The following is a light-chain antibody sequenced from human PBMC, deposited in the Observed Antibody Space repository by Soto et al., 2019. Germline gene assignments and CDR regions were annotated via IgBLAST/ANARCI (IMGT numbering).Light chain of an antibody. J-gene: IGKJ1*01. CDR3: QQYGSSTGT. CDR1: QSVSSSY. CDR2: GAS. V-gene: IGKV3-20*01. Sequence: EIVLMQSPVTLSLSPGERATRSCRARQSVSSSYLAWYQQNPGQAPRLLIYGASSRATGIPDRFSGSGSGTDFTLTISRLEPEDFAVYYCQQYGSSTGTFGQGTKVDIK.